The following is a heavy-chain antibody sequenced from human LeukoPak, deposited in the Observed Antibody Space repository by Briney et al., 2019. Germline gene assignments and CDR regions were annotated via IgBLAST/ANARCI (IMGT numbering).Heavy chain of an antibody. Sequence: PGGSLRLSCAASGFTFSSYSMNWVRQAPGKGLERVSSISSSSSYIYYADSVKGRFTVSRDNAKNSLYLQMNSLRAEDTAVYYCARDQRVYYGSGSRTAAWGYYYYMDVWGKGTTVTVSS. D-gene: IGHD3-10*01. V-gene: IGHV3-21*01. J-gene: IGHJ6*03. CDR1: GFTFSSYS. CDR2: ISSSSSYI. CDR3: ARDQRVYYGSGSRTAAWGYYYYMDV.